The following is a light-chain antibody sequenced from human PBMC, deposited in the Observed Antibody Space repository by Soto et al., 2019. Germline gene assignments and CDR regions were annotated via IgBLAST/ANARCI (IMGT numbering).Light chain of an antibody. CDR1: QSITGW. V-gene: IGKV1-5*03. CDR3: QQYNPYSPWT. CDR2: KES. J-gene: IGKJ1*01. Sequence: DIQMTQSPSTLSASVGDRVTITCRASQSITGWLAWFQQKRGKAPKLLISKESNLESGVPSRFSGSGSGTEFTLTISGLQPDDFATYYCQQYNPYSPWTFGQGTKVEIK.